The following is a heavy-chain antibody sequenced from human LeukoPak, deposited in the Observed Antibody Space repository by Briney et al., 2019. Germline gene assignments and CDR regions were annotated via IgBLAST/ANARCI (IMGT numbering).Heavy chain of an antibody. CDR1: GFTFSDYA. CDR3: AKERQTGDYFTSDY. D-gene: IGHD4-17*01. Sequence: PGGSLRLSCAASGFTFSDYAMSWVRQAPGEGLEWLSAISGRGESTFYAPSVKGRFAISRDNSDNTLYLQMSSLRVDDTAVYFCAKERQTGDYFTSDYWGQGTLVTVSS. CDR2: ISGRGEST. V-gene: IGHV3-23*01. J-gene: IGHJ4*02.